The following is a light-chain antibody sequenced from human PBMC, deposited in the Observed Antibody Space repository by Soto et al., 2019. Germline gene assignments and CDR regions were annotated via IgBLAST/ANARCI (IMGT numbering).Light chain of an antibody. CDR3: QQYGSSPYT. Sequence: EIVLTQSPGTLSLSPGERATLSCRASQSVSSSYLAWYQQKLGQAPNLLIYGASSRATGIPDRFSGSGSGTDFTLTISRLEPEDVVVYYCQQYGSSPYTFGQGTKLEIK. V-gene: IGKV3-20*01. J-gene: IGKJ2*01. CDR1: QSVSSSY. CDR2: GAS.